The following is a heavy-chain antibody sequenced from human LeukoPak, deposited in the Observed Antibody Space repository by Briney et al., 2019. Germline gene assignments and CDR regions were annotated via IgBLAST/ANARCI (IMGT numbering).Heavy chain of an antibody. V-gene: IGHV3-23*01. Sequence: PGGSLRLSCAASGFTFSSYAMSWVRQAPGKGLEWVSTISGGGGRTWYADSVKGRFTIFRDNSKNTVDVQLNSLRAEDTAVYYCAKFRGSEKTAIDCWGQGTLVTVSS. D-gene: IGHD6-25*01. CDR3: AKFRGSEKTAIDC. J-gene: IGHJ4*02. CDR2: ISGGGGRT. CDR1: GFTFSSYA.